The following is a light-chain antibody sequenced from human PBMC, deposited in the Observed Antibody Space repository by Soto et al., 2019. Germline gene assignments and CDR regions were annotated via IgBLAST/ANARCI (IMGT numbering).Light chain of an antibody. CDR3: KKLNSYPGL. CDR2: AAS. Sequence: DIQLTQSPSFLSASVGDRVTITCRASQGISSYLAWYQQKPGKAPKLLIYAASTLQSGVPSRFSGSGSGTEFTLTSRSRQPKDLATISCKKLNSYPGLFGQGPSWRSN. V-gene: IGKV1-9*01. CDR1: QGISSY. J-gene: IGKJ2*01.